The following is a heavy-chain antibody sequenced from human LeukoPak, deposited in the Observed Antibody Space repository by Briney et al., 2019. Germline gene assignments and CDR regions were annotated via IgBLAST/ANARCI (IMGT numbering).Heavy chain of an antibody. D-gene: IGHD3-22*01. CDR2: IKSKIDGGTT. CDR1: GSTPCNAW. Sequence: GGSLRLSCAASGSTPCNAWMSWVRQAPGKGLEWVGRIKSKIDGGTTHYAAPVKGTFTISRDDSKNTLYLQMNSLKTEDTAVYYCTTDWGSSGYYRWRYFDYWGQGTLVTVSS. CDR3: TTDWGSSGYYRWRYFDY. J-gene: IGHJ4*02. V-gene: IGHV3-15*01.